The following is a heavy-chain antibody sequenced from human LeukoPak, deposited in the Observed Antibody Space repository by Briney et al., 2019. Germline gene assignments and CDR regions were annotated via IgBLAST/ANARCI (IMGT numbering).Heavy chain of an antibody. CDR3: ARGPVLYYDSSGYYFDDY. J-gene: IGHJ4*02. D-gene: IGHD3-22*01. CDR2: INPNNGNL. CDR1: GYTFGSDD. Sequence: ASVKVSCKASGYTFGSDDINWVRQATGQGLEWMGWINPNNGNLGYAQKFQGRVTITRNTPISTAYMELSSLTSEDTAVYYCARGPVLYYDSSGYYFDDYWGQGTLVTVSS. V-gene: IGHV1-8*03.